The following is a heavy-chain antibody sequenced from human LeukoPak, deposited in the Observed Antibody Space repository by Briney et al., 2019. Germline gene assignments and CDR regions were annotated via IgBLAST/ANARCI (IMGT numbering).Heavy chain of an antibody. CDR2: IYYSGST. J-gene: IGHJ4*02. CDR3: ARHSLTWLQFDY. D-gene: IGHD5-24*01. V-gene: IGHV4-39*01. CDR1: GGSISSSTYY. Sequence: SETLSLTCTVSGGSISSSTYYWGWIRQPPGKGLEWIGSIYYSGSTYYNPSLKSRVTISVDTSKNQFSLKLSSVTAADTAVYYCARHSLTWLQFDYWGQGTLVTVSS.